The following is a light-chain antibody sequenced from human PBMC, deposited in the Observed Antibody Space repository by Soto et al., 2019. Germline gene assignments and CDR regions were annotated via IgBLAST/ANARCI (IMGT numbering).Light chain of an antibody. V-gene: IGLV2-23*01. CDR1: SSDVGSYNL. Sequence: QSALTQPASVSGSPGQSITISCTGTSSDVGSYNLVSWYQQHPGKAPKLMICEGSKWPSGVSNRFSGSKSGNTASLTISGLQAEDEADYYCCSYAGSSTSVIFGGGTQLTVL. J-gene: IGLJ2*01. CDR3: CSYAGSSTSVI. CDR2: EGS.